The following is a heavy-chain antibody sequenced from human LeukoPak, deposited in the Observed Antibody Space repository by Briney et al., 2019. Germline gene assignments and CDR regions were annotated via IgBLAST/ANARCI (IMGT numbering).Heavy chain of an antibody. D-gene: IGHD3-22*01. CDR2: ISAYNGNT. CDR3: ARDHAYSDSSGDY. Sequence: ASVKVSCQASGYTFSSYGISWVRQAPGQGVAWVGWISAYNGNTNYAQKLQGRVTMTTDTSTSTAYMELRSLRSDDTAMYYCARDHAYSDSSGDYWGQGTLVTVSS. V-gene: IGHV1-18*01. J-gene: IGHJ4*02. CDR1: GYTFSSYG.